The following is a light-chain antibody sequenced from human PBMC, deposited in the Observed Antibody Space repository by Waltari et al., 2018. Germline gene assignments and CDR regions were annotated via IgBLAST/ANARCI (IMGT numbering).Light chain of an antibody. Sequence: DIQVTQSPPSLSASVGDRVTITCRESQNIGNHLNWYQQKTGKAPKFLIYDESTLQSGVPSRFSGSGSGTDFTGTISSLQSEEFATYDCQQGDSTPLTFGQGTKVEIK. V-gene: IGKV1-39*01. CDR2: DES. CDR1: QNIGNH. CDR3: QQGDSTPLT. J-gene: IGKJ1*01.